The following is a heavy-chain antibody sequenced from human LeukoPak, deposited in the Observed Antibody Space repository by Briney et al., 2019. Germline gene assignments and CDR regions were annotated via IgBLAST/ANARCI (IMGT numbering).Heavy chain of an antibody. J-gene: IGHJ4*02. Sequence: SVKVSCMASGGTFSSYAISWVRQAPGQGLEWMGGIIPIFGTANYAQKFQGRVTITADESTSTAYMELSSLRSEDTAVYYCARDRLDYYGSGSYYNGLDYWGQGTLVTVSS. D-gene: IGHD3-10*01. CDR2: IIPIFGTA. CDR1: GGTFSSYA. CDR3: ARDRLDYYGSGSYYNGLDY. V-gene: IGHV1-69*13.